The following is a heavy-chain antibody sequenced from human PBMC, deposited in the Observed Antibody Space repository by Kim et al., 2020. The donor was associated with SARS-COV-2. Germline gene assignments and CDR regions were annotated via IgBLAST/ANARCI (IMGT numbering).Heavy chain of an antibody. V-gene: IGHV3-21*01. D-gene: IGHD2-15*01. CDR1: GFTFSSYS. J-gene: IGHJ4*02. CDR2: ISSSSTYI. Sequence: GGSLRLSCAASGFTFSSYSMNWVRQAPGQGLEWVSSISSSSTYIYYAASVRGRFTISRDNAKNSLYLQMNSLRAEDTAVYYCARNPGYCSGGSCYSERYSDYWGQGTLVTVSS. CDR3: ARNPGYCSGGSCYSERYSDY.